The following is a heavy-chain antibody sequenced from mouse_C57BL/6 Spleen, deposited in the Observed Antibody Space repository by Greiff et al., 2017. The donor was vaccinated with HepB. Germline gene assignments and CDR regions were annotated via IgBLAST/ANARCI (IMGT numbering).Heavy chain of an antibody. D-gene: IGHD3-2*02. CDR1: GFTFSSYA. CDR3: TRDTAQGGFAY. V-gene: IGHV5-9-1*02. Sequence: EVHLVESGEGLVKPGGSLKLSCAASGFTFSSYAMSWVRQTPEKRLEWVAYISSGGDYIYYADTVKGRFTISRDNARNTLYLQMSSLKSEDTAMYYCTRDTAQGGFAYWGQGTLVTVSA. J-gene: IGHJ3*01. CDR2: ISSGGDYI.